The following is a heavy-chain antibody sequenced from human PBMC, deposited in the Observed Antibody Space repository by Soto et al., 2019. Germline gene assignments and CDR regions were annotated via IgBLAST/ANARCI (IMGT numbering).Heavy chain of an antibody. J-gene: IGHJ4*02. CDR1: GYSFTSYW. CDR3: ARAKVPGYSSSWYGVFY. CDR2: IYPGDSDT. D-gene: IGHD6-13*01. Sequence: PGESLKISCKGSGYSFTSYWIGWVRQMPGKSLEWMGIIYPGDSDTRYSPSFQGQVTISADKSISTAYLQWSSLKASDTAMYYCARAKVPGYSSSWYGVFYWGQGTLVTVSS. V-gene: IGHV5-51*01.